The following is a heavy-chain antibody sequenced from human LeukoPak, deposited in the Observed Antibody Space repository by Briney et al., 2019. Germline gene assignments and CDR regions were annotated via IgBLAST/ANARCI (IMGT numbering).Heavy chain of an antibody. CDR3: AGYCSSTSCYRDAV. V-gene: IGHV3-11*01. CDR1: GFTFSDYY. CDR2: ISGSGSTI. Sequence: GGSLRLSCAASGFTFSDYYMSWIRQAPGKGLEWVSYISGSGSTIYYADSVKGRFTISRDNAKNSLYLQMNSLRAEDTAVYYCAGYCSSTSCYRDAVWGQGTLVTVSS. J-gene: IGHJ4*02. D-gene: IGHD2-2*02.